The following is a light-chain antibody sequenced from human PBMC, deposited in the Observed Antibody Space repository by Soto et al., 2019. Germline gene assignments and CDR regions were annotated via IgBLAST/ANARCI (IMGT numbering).Light chain of an antibody. Sequence: QSALTQPASVSGSPGQSITISCTGSSSDVGSYNLVSWYQQHPGKAPKLMIYEGTKRPSGVSNRFSGSKSGNTASLTISGLQAEDEADYYCCSFAHSSSYVFGSGTKVTVL. CDR1: SSDVGSYNL. CDR2: EGT. J-gene: IGLJ1*01. V-gene: IGLV2-23*01. CDR3: CSFAHSSSYV.